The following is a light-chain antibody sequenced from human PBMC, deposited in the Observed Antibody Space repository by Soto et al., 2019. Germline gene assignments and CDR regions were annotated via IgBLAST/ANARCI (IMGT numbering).Light chain of an antibody. CDR1: SSNIGARYD. V-gene: IGLV1-40*03. J-gene: IGLJ2*01. Sequence: QAVVTQPPSVSGAPGQRVTISCSGSSSNIGARYDVHWYQQLPGTAPKLLIYGDSNRPSGVPARFSGSKSGASASLAIAGLQAEDEAHYYCQSYDSSLNGHVVFGGGTKLTVL. CDR3: QSYDSSLNGHVV. CDR2: GDS.